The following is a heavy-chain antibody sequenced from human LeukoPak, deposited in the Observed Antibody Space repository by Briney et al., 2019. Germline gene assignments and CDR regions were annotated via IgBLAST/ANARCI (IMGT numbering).Heavy chain of an antibody. V-gene: IGHV3-11*06. CDR3: ARGRYSSRSGGYYFDI. CDR2: ISSSSSYT. CDR1: GFTFSDYY. J-gene: IGHJ4*02. Sequence: GGSLRLSCAASGFTFSDYYMSWIRQAPGKGLEWVSYISSSSSYTNYADSVKGRFTISRDNAKNSLYLQINSLRAEDTAVYYCARGRYSSRSGGYYFDIWGQGTLVTVSS. D-gene: IGHD2-2*01.